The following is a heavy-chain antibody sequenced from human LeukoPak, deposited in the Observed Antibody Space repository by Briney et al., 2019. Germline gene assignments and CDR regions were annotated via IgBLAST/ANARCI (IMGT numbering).Heavy chain of an antibody. D-gene: IGHD1-14*01. CDR1: GFTFSSAW. CDR3: ARGRNYYLDY. Sequence: GGSLRLSCAVSGFTFSSAWMHWVRQAPGKGLEWVSRMNSGGCNINYADSVKGRFTISRDNAKNTLYLQIHSLTAEDTAVYFCARGRNYYLDYWGQGTLATVS. J-gene: IGHJ4*02. V-gene: IGHV3-74*01. CDR2: MNSGGCNI.